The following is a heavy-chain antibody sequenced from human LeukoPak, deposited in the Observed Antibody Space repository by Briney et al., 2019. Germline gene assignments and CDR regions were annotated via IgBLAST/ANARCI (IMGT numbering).Heavy chain of an antibody. CDR1: GGTFSGYA. V-gene: IGHV1-69*05. CDR2: IIPIFGTA. Sequence: SVKVSCKASGGTFSGYAISWVRQAPGQGLEWMGGIIPIFGTANYAQKFQGRVTITTDESTSTAYMELSNLRSEDTAVYYCASGGAAAFDAFDIWGQGTMVTVSS. J-gene: IGHJ3*02. CDR3: ASGGAAAFDAFDI. D-gene: IGHD2-2*01.